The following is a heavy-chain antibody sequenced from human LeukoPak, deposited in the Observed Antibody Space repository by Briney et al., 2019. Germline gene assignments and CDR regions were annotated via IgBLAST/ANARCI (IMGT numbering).Heavy chain of an antibody. V-gene: IGHV4-34*01. CDR2: INHSGST. J-gene: IGHJ5*02. CDR1: GGSFSGYY. D-gene: IGHD2-8*01. Sequence: SETLSLTCAVYGGSFSGYYWSWIRQPPGKGLEWIGEINHSGSTNYNPSLKSRVTISVDTSKNQFSLKLSSVTAADTAVYYCASRRKPLYPGFDPWAREPWSPSPQ. CDR3: ASRRKPLYPGFDP.